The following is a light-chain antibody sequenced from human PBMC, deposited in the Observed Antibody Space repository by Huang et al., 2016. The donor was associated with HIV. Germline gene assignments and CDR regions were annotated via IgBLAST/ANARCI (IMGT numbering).Light chain of an antibody. CDR2: WAS. V-gene: IGKV4-1*01. CDR1: QPLLSTANNKSY. J-gene: IGKJ5*01. CDR3: QQYYSASIT. Sequence: DIVMTQSPGSLTVSLGERAPINCTSSQPLLSTANNKSYLAWYQQKPRQPPKALIYWASNRESGVPERCSGSGSGTDFTLTISSLQAEDVALYYCQQYYSASITFGQGTRVEI.